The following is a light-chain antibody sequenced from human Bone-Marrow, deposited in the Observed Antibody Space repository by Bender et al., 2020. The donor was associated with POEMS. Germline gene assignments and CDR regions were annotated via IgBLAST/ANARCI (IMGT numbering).Light chain of an antibody. CDR1: SSDVGSYDL. CDR2: ESS. V-gene: IGLV2-23*01. J-gene: IGLJ3*02. Sequence: QSALTQPASVSGSPGQSITISCTGTSSDVGSYDLVSWYQQHPGKAPKLMIYESSKRPSGVSDRFSGSGSGNTASLTISGLQSDDEAIYFCVAWDASLNGWVFGGGTKLTVL. CDR3: VAWDASLNGWV.